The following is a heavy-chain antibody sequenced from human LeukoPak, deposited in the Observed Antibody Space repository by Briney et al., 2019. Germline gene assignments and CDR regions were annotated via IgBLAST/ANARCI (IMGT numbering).Heavy chain of an antibody. CDR1: GFTFSSYG. D-gene: IGHD5-18*01. Sequence: GRSLRLSCAASGFTFSSYGMHWVRQAPGKGLEWVAVISYDGSNKYYADSVKGRFTISRDNSKNTLYLQMNSLRAEDTAVYYCAKAEDTAIVDYWGQGTLVTVSS. CDR3: AKAEDTAIVDY. J-gene: IGHJ4*02. V-gene: IGHV3-30*18. CDR2: ISYDGSNK.